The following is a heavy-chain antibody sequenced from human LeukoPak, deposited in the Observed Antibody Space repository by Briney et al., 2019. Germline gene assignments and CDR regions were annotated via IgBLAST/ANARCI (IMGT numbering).Heavy chain of an antibody. CDR1: GGSISSYY. Sequence: SETLSLTCTVSGGSISSYYWSWIRQPAGKGLEWIGRIYTSGSTNYNPSLKSRVTISVDKSKNQFSLKLYSVTAADTAVYYCASASSGYCGSTTCYATFDYWGQGTLVTVSS. D-gene: IGHD2-2*01. CDR3: ASASSGYCGSTTCYATFDY. CDR2: IYTSGST. J-gene: IGHJ4*02. V-gene: IGHV4-4*07.